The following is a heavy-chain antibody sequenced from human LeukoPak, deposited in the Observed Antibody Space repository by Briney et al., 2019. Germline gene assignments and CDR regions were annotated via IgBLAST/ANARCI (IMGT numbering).Heavy chain of an antibody. J-gene: IGHJ4*02. CDR1: GFTFSSYA. Sequence: GGSLRLSCAASGFTFSSYAMIWVRQAPGKGLEWVSSISGSGGSTYYADSVKGRFTISRDNSKNTLYLQMNSLRAEDTAVYYCAKVRDSGGWYGGRVSGYWGQGTLVTVSS. V-gene: IGHV3-23*01. CDR2: ISGSGGST. CDR3: AKVRDSGGWYGGRVSGY. D-gene: IGHD6-19*01.